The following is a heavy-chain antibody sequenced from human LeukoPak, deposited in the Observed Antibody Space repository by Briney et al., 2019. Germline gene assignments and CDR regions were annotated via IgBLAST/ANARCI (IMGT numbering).Heavy chain of an antibody. V-gene: IGHV1-69*13. D-gene: IGHD3-9*01. CDR2: IIPLFNTP. CDR3: ARDRELRSFDWLYIPDGFDI. J-gene: IGHJ3*02. CDR1: GGTFSSYA. Sequence: VASVKVSCKASGGTFSSYAISWVRQAPGQGLEWMGGIIPLFNTPKYAQNFLGRVTITADASTSTAYMELSSLRSEDTAVYYCARDRELRSFDWLYIPDGFDIWGQGTMVIVSS.